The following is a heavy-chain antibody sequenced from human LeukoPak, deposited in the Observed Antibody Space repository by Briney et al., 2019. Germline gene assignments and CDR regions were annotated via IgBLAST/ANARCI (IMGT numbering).Heavy chain of an antibody. D-gene: IGHD4-17*01. V-gene: IGHV4-34*01. CDR3: ARERGYGDWYFDN. J-gene: IGHJ4*02. CDR1: GGSFSGYY. CDR2: INHSGST. Sequence: MPSETLSLTCAVYGGSFSGYYWSWIRQPPGKGLEWIGEINHSGSTNYNPSLKSRATISVDTSKNQFSLKLSSVSAADTAVYYCARERGYGDWYFDNWGQGTLVTVSS.